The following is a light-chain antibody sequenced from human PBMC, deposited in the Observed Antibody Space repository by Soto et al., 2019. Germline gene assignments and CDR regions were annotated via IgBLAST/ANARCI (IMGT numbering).Light chain of an antibody. CDR2: KAS. CDR3: QQYKSDSPYT. CDR1: QTISTW. Sequence: DIQMTQSPSTLSASVGDRVTITCRASQTISTWLAWYQQKPGKAPKVLIYKASTLESGVPSRFSGSGSGTEFTLTISSLQPDDFATYYCQQYKSDSPYTFGQGTKLEIK. J-gene: IGKJ2*01. V-gene: IGKV1-5*03.